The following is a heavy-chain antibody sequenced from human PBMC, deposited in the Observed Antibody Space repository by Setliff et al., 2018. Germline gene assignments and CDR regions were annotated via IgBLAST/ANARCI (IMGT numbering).Heavy chain of an antibody. J-gene: IGHJ3*02. V-gene: IGHV4-31*03. Sequence: LSLTCTVSGGSISSGGYYWSWIRLHPGKGLEWIGYIYYSGSTYYNPSLKSRVTISVDTSKNQFSLKLSSVTAADTAVYYCARDRRIVGARHAFDIWGQGTMVTVSS. CDR1: GGSISSGGYY. D-gene: IGHD1-26*01. CDR3: ARDRRIVGARHAFDI. CDR2: IYYSGST.